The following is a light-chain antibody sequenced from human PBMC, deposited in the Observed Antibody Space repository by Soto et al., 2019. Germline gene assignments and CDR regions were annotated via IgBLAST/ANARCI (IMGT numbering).Light chain of an antibody. V-gene: IGKV2-28*01. CDR1: QSLLNSNGYTY. J-gene: IGKJ2*01. CDR3: MQAAQTPYT. CDR2: LVS. Sequence: EIVMTQSPLSLPATPGEPASISCRSSQSLLNSNGYTYLDWYLQKPGQSPQFLIYLVSNRSSRVPDRFSGSGSGTDFTLKISRVEAEDVGVYFCMQAAQTPYTFGQGTKLEIK.